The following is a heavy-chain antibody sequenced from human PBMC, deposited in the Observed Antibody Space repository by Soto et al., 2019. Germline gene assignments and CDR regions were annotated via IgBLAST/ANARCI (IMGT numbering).Heavy chain of an antibody. CDR3: ARAQTDIVATIWNWFDP. Sequence: PSETLSLTCTVSGGSISSGDYYWSWIRQPPGKGLEWIGYIYYSGSTYYNPSLKSRVTISVDTSKNQFSLKLSSVTAADTAVYYCARAQTDIVATIWNWFDPWGQGTLVTVSS. CDR2: IYYSGST. J-gene: IGHJ5*02. D-gene: IGHD5-12*01. CDR1: GGSISSGDYY. V-gene: IGHV4-30-4*01.